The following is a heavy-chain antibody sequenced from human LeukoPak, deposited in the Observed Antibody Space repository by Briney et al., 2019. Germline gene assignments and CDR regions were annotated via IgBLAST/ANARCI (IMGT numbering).Heavy chain of an antibody. CDR1: GFTFRSYA. CDR2: LRGSGGGP. J-gene: IGHJ3*02. D-gene: IGHD2-15*01. CDR3: AKDAPGYCGGGTCWGAFEI. V-gene: IGHV3-23*01. Sequence: GGSLRLSCTVSGFTFRSYAMSWVRQAPGKGLEWVSTLRGSGGGPYFADSVKGRFTISRDNSKNTLYLQMNSLRAEDTALYYCAKDAPGYCGGGTCWGAFEIWGQGTMVTASS.